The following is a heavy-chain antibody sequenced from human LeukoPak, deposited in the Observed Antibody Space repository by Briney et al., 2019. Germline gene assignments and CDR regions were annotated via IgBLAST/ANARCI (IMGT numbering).Heavy chain of an antibody. Sequence: GGSLRLSCAASGFTFSSYGMSWVRQAPGEGLEWVSAISGSGGSTYYADSVKGRFTISRDNAKNSLYLQMNSLRAEDTAVYYCARAFGGNPLGYWGQGTLVTVSS. V-gene: IGHV3-23*01. CDR1: GFTFSSYG. J-gene: IGHJ4*02. D-gene: IGHD4-23*01. CDR3: ARAFGGNPLGY. CDR2: ISGSGGST.